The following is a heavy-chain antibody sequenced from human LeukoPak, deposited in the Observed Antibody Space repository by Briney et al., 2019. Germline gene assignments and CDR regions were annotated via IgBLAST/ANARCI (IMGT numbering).Heavy chain of an antibody. V-gene: IGHV4-30-2*01. J-gene: IGHJ4*02. CDR1: GGSISSGGYY. CDR2: IYHSGST. CDR3: ARHGVTVAYFDY. D-gene: IGHD6-19*01. Sequence: SQTLSLTCTVSGGSISSGGYYWSWIRQPPRKGLEWIGYIYHSGSTYYNPSLKSPVTISVDRSKNQFSLKLSSVTAADTAVYYCARHGVTVAYFDYWGQGTPVTVSS.